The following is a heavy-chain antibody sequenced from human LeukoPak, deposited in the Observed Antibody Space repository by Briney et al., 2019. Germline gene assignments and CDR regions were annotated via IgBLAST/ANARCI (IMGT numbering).Heavy chain of an antibody. V-gene: IGHV1-18*04. J-gene: IGHJ5*02. CDR2: ISAYNGNT. CDR1: GYTFTSYG. D-gene: IGHD2-2*01. CDR3: AGVVPAAGARFDP. Sequence: GASVKVSCKASGYTFTSYGISWVRQPPGQGLDWMGWISAYNGNTNYAQKLQGRVPMTPDTSTSTAYMELRSLRSDDTAVYYCAGVVPAAGARFDPWGQGTLVTVSS.